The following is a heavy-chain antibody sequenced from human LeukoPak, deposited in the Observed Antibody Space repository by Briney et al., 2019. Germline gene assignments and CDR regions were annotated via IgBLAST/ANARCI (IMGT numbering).Heavy chain of an antibody. J-gene: IGHJ2*01. CDR1: DYYISSGHY. CDR2: IHHAGAT. D-gene: IGHD3-10*01. CDR3: ARLIMVRGVIYGTDWYFDL. V-gene: IGHV4-38-2*02. Sequence: SETLSLTCTVSDYYISSGHYWGWIRQPPGKGLEWIGNIHHAGATYYNPSLKSRVTMSVDTSKNQFSLKLNSVTAADTAVYYCARLIMVRGVIYGTDWYFDLWGRGTQVTVSS.